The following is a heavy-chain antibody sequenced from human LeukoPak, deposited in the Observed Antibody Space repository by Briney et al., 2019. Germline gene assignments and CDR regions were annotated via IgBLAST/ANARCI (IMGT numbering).Heavy chain of an antibody. Sequence: SQTLSFTCTVSGGSISSGGYYWSWIRQHPGKGLEWIGYIYYSGSTYYNPSLKSRVTISVDTSKNQFSLKLSSVTAADTAVYYCARVTSSGYRFDYWGQGTLVTVSS. CDR3: ARVTSSGYRFDY. D-gene: IGHD3-22*01. J-gene: IGHJ4*02. V-gene: IGHV4-31*03. CDR2: IYYSGST. CDR1: GGSISSGGYY.